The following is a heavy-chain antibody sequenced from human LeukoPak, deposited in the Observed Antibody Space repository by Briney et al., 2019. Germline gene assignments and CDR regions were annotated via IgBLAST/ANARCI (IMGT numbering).Heavy chain of an antibody. J-gene: IGHJ6*03. CDR3: ARELGYCSGGSCYSGDYYYYYMDV. CDR2: FDPEDGET. CDR1: GYTLTELS. D-gene: IGHD2-15*01. Sequence: ASVKVSCKVSGYTLTELSMHWVRQAPGKGLEWMGGFDPEDGETIYAQKFQGRVTMTEDTSTDTAYMELSSLRSEDTAVYYCARELGYCSGGSCYSGDYYYYYMDVWGKGTTVTVSS. V-gene: IGHV1-24*01.